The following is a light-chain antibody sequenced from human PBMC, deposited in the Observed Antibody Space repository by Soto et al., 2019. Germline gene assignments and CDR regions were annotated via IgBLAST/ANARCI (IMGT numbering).Light chain of an antibody. CDR2: LNSDGSH. CDR1: SGHSSYA. CDR3: QTWGTGLLV. J-gene: IGLJ3*02. V-gene: IGLV4-69*01. Sequence: QPVLTQSPYASASLGASVKLTCTLSSGHSSYAIAWHQQQPEKGPRYLMKLNSDGSHSKGDGIPDRFSGSSSGAERYLTISSLQSEDEADYYCQTWGTGLLVFGGGTKLTDL.